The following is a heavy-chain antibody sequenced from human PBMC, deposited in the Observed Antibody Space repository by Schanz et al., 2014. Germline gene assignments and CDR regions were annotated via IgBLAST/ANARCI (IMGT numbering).Heavy chain of an antibody. CDR3: ARNYGGHSEESDRYGMDV. D-gene: IGHD4-17*01. CDR2: ISAYNGNM. V-gene: IGHV1-18*04. Sequence: QVQLVQSGAEVQKPGASVMLSCKTSGYSFNLFVVSWVRQAPGQGLEWMGWISAYNGNMNYAPKFQGRVTMTTDTSTSTAYMELSSLRSEDTAVYYCARNYGGHSEESDRYGMDVWGQGTTVTVSS. CDR1: GYSFNLFV. J-gene: IGHJ6*02.